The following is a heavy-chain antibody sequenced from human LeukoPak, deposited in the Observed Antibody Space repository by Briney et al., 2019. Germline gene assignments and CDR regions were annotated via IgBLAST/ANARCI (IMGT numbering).Heavy chain of an antibody. D-gene: IGHD1-26*01. CDR1: GYTFTGYY. CDR2: ISAYNGNT. V-gene: IGHV1-18*04. Sequence: GASVKVSCKASGYTFTGYYMHWVRQAPGQGLEWMGWISAYNGNTNYAQKLQGRVTMTTDTSTSTAYMELRSLRSDDTAVYYCARETLNSGSSSFDYWGQGTLVTVSS. J-gene: IGHJ4*02. CDR3: ARETLNSGSSSFDY.